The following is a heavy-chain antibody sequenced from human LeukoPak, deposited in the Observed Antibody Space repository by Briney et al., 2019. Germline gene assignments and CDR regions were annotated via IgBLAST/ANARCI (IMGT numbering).Heavy chain of an antibody. V-gene: IGHV1-2*02. CDR3: ARGRVGTYYYDSSGYSEADY. CDR1: GYTFTGYY. Sequence: ASVKVSCKASGYTFTGYYMHWVRQAPGQGLEWMGWINPNSGGTNYAQKFQGRVTMTRDTSLSTAYMELSRLRSDDTAVYYCARGRVGTYYYDSSGYSEADYWGQGTLVTVSS. D-gene: IGHD3-22*01. CDR2: INPNSGGT. J-gene: IGHJ4*02.